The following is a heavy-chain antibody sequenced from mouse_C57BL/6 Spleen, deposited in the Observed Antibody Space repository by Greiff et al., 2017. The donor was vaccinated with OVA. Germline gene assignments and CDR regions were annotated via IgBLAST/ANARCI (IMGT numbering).Heavy chain of an antibody. D-gene: IGHD2-13*01. CDR1: GFTFSDYG. J-gene: IGHJ4*01. CDR2: ISSGSSTI. V-gene: IGHV5-17*01. Sequence: EVKLMESGGGLVKPGGSLKLSCAASGFTFSDYGMHWVRQAPEKGLEWVAYISSGSSTIYYADTVKGRFTISRDNAKNTLFLQMTSLMSAYSAMFYCSCCCDNYAMDYWGQGTSVTVSS. CDR3: SCCCDNYAMDY.